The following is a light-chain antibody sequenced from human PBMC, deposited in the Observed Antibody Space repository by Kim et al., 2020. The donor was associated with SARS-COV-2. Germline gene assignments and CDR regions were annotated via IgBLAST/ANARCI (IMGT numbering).Light chain of an antibody. CDR3: TTHGGYNYV. V-gene: IGLV2-8*01. J-gene: IGLJ1*01. CDR2: EVI. CDR1: SSYFGGFNY. Sequence: GQSVTISGSGTSSYFGGFNYVSWYQQHPGKAPKLIIYEVIKRPSGVPDRFSGSKSGNTASLTVSGLQAEDEADYYCTTHGGYNYVFGTGTKVTVL.